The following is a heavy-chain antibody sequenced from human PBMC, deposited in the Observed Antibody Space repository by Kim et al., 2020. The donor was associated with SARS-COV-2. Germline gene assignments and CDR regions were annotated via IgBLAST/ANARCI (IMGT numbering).Heavy chain of an antibody. CDR1: GGSISNYY. CDR2: IYYSGST. Sequence: SETLSLTCTVSGGSISNYYWSWIRQPPGKGLEWIGYIYYSGSTNYNPSLKSRVTISVDTSKNQFSLNLSSVTAADTAVYYGARVFSGYGDYLVYYYYGLDVWGQGTTVTVSS. V-gene: IGHV4-59*01. J-gene: IGHJ6*02. CDR3: ARVFSGYGDYLVYYYYGLDV. D-gene: IGHD4-17*01.